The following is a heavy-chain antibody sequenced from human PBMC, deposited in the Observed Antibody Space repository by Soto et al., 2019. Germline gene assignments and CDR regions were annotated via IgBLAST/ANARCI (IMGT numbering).Heavy chain of an antibody. CDR2: ISSSSSYI. V-gene: IGHV3-21*01. CDR3: ARSSGSAITSDFQH. D-gene: IGHD3-22*01. Sequence: LRLSCAASGFTFSSYSMNWVRQAPGKGLEWVSSISSSSSYIYYADSVKGRFTISRDNAKNSLYLQMNSLGAEDTAVYYCARSSGSAITSDFQHWGQGTLVTVSS. J-gene: IGHJ1*01. CDR1: GFTFSSYS.